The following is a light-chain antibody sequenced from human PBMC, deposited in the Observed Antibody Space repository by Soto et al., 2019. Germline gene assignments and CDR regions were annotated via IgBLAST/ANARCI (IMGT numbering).Light chain of an antibody. V-gene: IGLV2-14*01. Sequence: QSALSQPASVSGSPGQSITISCTGTSSDVGGYNYVSWCQQHPGKAPKLIIYDVTNRPSGVSDRFSGSKSGNTASLTISGLQAEDEADYYCGSYASSRSVVFGGGTQLTVL. CDR1: SSDVGGYNY. CDR2: DVT. CDR3: GSYASSRSVV. J-gene: IGLJ2*01.